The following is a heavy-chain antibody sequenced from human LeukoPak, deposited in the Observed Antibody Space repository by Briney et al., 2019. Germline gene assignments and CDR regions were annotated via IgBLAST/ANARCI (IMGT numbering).Heavy chain of an antibody. Sequence: SETLSLTCTVSGGSFSSGSYYWSWIRQPPGKGLDWIGYIYYSGSTNYNPSPKSRVTISVDTSKNQFSLKLSSVTAADTAVYYCARVLYYYDSSGYYYYFDYWGQGTLVTVSS. V-gene: IGHV4-61*01. CDR2: IYYSGST. D-gene: IGHD3-22*01. CDR3: ARVLYYYDSSGYYYYFDY. CDR1: GGSFSSGSYY. J-gene: IGHJ4*02.